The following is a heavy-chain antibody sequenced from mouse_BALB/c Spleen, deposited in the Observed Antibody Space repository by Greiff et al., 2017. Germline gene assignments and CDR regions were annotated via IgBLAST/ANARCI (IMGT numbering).Heavy chain of an antibody. CDR3: ARSGLYDYDGGYYAMDY. CDR1: GYTFTDYN. V-gene: IGHV1S29*02. Sequence: VQLQQSGPELVKPGASVKISCKASGYTFTDYNMHWVKQSHGKSLEWIGYIYPYNGGTGYNQKFKSKATLTVDNSSSTAYMELRSLTSEDSAVYYCARSGLYDYDGGYYAMDYWGQGTSVTVSS. J-gene: IGHJ4*01. D-gene: IGHD2-4*01. CDR2: IYPYNGGT.